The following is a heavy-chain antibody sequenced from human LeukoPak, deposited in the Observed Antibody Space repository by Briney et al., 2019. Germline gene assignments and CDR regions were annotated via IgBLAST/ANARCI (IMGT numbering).Heavy chain of an antibody. D-gene: IGHD4-17*01. J-gene: IGHJ4*02. CDR3: ARIAGDYGEFDY. CDR2: IYSGGST. V-gene: IGHV3-66*01. Sequence: GSLRLSCAASGFTGRRNYMSWVRPAPGEGLEWVSVIYSGGSTYYADSVKGRFTISRDNSKNTLYLQMNSLRAEDTAVYYCARIAGDYGEFDYWGQGTLVTVSS. CDR1: GFTGRRNY.